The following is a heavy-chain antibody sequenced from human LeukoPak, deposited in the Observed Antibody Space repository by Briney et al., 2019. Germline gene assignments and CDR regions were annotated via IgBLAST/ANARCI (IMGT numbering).Heavy chain of an antibody. CDR2: IIPIFGTA. Sequence: ASVKVSCKASGGTFSSYAISWVRQAPGQGLEWMGGIIPIFGTANYAQKFQGRVTITADESTSTAYMELSSLRSDDTAVYYCARERKVEYNKSDYWGQGTLVTVAS. D-gene: IGHD1-14*01. CDR1: GGTFSSYA. CDR3: ARERKVEYNKSDY. V-gene: IGHV1-69*13. J-gene: IGHJ4*02.